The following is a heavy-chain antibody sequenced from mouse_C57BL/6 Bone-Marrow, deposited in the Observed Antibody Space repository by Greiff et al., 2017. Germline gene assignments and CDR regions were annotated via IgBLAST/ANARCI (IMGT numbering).Heavy chain of an antibody. CDR2: RRNKANDYTT. Sequence: EVLLVESGGGLVQSGRSLRLSCATSGFTFSDFYMEWVRQAPGKGLAWIAARRNKANDYTTEYSASVKGRFIVSRDTSQSILYLQMNALRAEDTAIYYCARANIYDGYYGGMDYWGQGTSVTVSS. D-gene: IGHD2-3*01. CDR3: ARANIYDGYYGGMDY. CDR1: GFTFSDFY. J-gene: IGHJ4*01. V-gene: IGHV7-1*01.